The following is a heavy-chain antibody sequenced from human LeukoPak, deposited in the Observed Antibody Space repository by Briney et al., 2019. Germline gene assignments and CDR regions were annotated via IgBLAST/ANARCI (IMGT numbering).Heavy chain of an antibody. D-gene: IGHD6-19*01. V-gene: IGHV1-18*01. J-gene: IGHJ6*03. Sequence: GASVKVSCKASGYTFNSYGISWVRQAPGQGLEWMGWLSPYNGNTKYAQKLQGRVTMTTDTSTSTAYMELRSPRSDDTAVYYCARVRLGPDYYYYYMDVWGKGTTVTVSS. CDR2: LSPYNGNT. CDR1: GYTFNSYG. CDR3: ARVRLGPDYYYYYMDV.